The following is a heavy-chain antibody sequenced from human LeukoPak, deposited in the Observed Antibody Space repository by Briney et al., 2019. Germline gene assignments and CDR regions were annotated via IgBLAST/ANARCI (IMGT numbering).Heavy chain of an antibody. D-gene: IGHD3-10*01. Sequence: ASVKVSFKASGYIFTVYYIHWVRQAPGQGLEWMGWISPNGGGTNYAQQFQGRVTMTRATSISTAYMELSRLRFDDTAVYYCAEIRSGDGYWGQGTLVTVSS. CDR2: ISPNGGGT. CDR1: GYIFTVYY. J-gene: IGHJ4*02. CDR3: AEIRSGDGY. V-gene: IGHV1-2*02.